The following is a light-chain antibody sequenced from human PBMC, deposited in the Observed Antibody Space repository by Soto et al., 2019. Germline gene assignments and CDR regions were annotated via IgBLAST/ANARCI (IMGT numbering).Light chain of an antibody. CDR2: EVS. J-gene: IGLJ1*01. CDR3: RSYAGSNNKV. Sequence: QSALTQPPSASGSPGQSVTISCTGTSSDVGGYNYVSWYQQHPGKAPKLMIYEVSKRPSGVPDRFSGSKSGNTASLTVSGLQAEDEAYYYCRSYAGSNNKVFGTGTNLNV. V-gene: IGLV2-8*01. CDR1: SSDVGGYNY.